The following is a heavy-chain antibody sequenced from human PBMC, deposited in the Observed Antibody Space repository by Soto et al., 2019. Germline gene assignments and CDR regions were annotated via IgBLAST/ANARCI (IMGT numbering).Heavy chain of an antibody. CDR3: ARFPVVGYDSSCYRSSDY. CDR2: INHSGST. CDR1: GGSYSGYY. D-gene: IGHD3-22*01. J-gene: IGHJ4*02. Sequence: SETLSLTCAVYGGSYSGYYWSWIRQPPGKGLEWIGEINHSGSTNYNPSLKSRVTISVDTSKNQFSLKLSSVTAADTAVYYCARFPVVGYDSSCYRSSDYWGQGTLVTVSS. V-gene: IGHV4-34*01.